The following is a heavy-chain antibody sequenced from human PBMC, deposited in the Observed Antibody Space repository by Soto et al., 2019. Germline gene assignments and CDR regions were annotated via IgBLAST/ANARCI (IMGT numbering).Heavy chain of an antibody. CDR2: ISGSGGST. J-gene: IGHJ4*02. V-gene: IGHV3-23*01. CDR3: ARAAAGTDY. CDR1: GFTFSSYA. Sequence: GSLRLSWAGSGFTFSSYAMIWFRQAPWKGLEWVSGISGSGGSTYYADSGKGRFTISRDNSKNTLYLQMNSLRAEDTAVYYWARAAAGTDYWGQGPRVTVS. D-gene: IGHD2-15*01.